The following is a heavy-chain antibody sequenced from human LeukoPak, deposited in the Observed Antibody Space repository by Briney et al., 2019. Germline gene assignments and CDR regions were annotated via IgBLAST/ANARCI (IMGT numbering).Heavy chain of an antibody. V-gene: IGHV3-11*04. D-gene: IGHD3-3*01. CDR1: GFTFSDYY. Sequence: PGGSLRLSCAASGFTFSDYYMSWIRQAPGKGLGWVSYISSSGSTIYYADSVKGRFTMSRDNAKNSLYLQMNSLRAEDTAVYYCARVTSPYVFDIWGQGTMVTVSS. J-gene: IGHJ3*02. CDR3: ARVTSPYVFDI. CDR2: ISSSGSTI.